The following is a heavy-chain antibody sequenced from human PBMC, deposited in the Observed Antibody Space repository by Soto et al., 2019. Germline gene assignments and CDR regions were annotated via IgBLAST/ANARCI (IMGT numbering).Heavy chain of an antibody. Sequence: ASVKVCCKASCYTFTSYGISWVRQAPGQGLERMGWISAYNGNTNYAQKLQGRVTMTTDTSTSTAYMELRSLRSDDTAVYYCARGLGVYDAFDIWGKGTMVTVSS. CDR3: ARGLGVYDAFDI. D-gene: IGHD2-8*01. V-gene: IGHV1-18*01. J-gene: IGHJ3*02. CDR1: CYTFTSYG. CDR2: ISAYNGNT.